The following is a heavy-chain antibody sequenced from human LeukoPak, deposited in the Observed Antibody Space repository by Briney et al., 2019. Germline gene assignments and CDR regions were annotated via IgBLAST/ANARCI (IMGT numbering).Heavy chain of an antibody. CDR1: GFTFSSYG. D-gene: IGHD3-10*01. V-gene: IGHV3-33*06. Sequence: PGGSLRLSCAASGFTFSSYGMHWVRQAPGKGLEWVAVIWYDGSNKYYADSVKGRFTISRDNSKNTLYLQMNSLRAEDTAVYYCAKDQFRSGSGSYYNFGSDYWGQGTLVTVSS. CDR2: IWYDGSNK. CDR3: AKDQFRSGSGSYYNFGSDY. J-gene: IGHJ4*02.